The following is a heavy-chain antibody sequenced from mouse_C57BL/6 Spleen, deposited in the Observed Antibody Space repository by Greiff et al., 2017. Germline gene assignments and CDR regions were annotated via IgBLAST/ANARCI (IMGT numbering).Heavy chain of an antibody. D-gene: IGHD4-1*01. V-gene: IGHV10-1*01. J-gene: IGHJ4*01. Sequence: EVQRVESGGGLVQPKGSLKLSCAASGFSFNTYAMNWVRQAPGKGLEWVARIRSKSNNYATYYADSVKDRFTISRDDSESMLYLQMNNLKTEDTAMYYCVRHDPGTGAMDYWGQGTSVTVSS. CDR2: IRSKSNNYAT. CDR3: VRHDPGTGAMDY. CDR1: GFSFNTYA.